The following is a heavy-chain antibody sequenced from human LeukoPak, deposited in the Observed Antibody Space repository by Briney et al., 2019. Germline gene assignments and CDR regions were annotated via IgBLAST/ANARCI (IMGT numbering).Heavy chain of an antibody. CDR2: IWYDGSNK. J-gene: IGHJ6*03. CDR3: AKSAQYYYYYYMDV. V-gene: IGHV3-33*06. CDR1: GFTFSSYG. Sequence: PGRSLRLSCAASGFTFSSYGMHWVRQAPGKGLEWVAVIWYDGSNKYYADSVKGRFTISRDNSKNTLYLQMSSLRAEDTAVYYCAKSAQYYYYYYMDVWGKGTTVTVSS.